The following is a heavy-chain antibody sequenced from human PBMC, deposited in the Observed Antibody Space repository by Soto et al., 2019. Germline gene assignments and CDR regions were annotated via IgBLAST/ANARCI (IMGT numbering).Heavy chain of an antibody. CDR2: ITGSGAGT. D-gene: IGHD6-19*01. V-gene: IGHV3-23*01. Sequence: GGSLRLSCAASGFTFSNYAMSWVRQAPVKGLEWVSAITGSGAGTYYAESVRGRFTISRDNSKNTLYLQMNSLRAEDTAVYYCAKYTSGWDFDYWGQGALVTVSS. CDR3: AKYTSGWDFDY. CDR1: GFTFSNYA. J-gene: IGHJ4*02.